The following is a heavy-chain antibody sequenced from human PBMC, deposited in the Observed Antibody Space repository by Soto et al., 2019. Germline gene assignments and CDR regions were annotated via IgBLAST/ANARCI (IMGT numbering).Heavy chain of an antibody. V-gene: IGHV4-61*01. D-gene: IGHD4-4*01. CDR3: ARGYSHYAH. CDR1: GGSVSRDSNF. CDR2: IYYSGPT. Sequence: ETLSLTCTVSGGSVSRDSNFWSWIRQPPGKGLEWIGYIYYSGPTRYNPSLESRVTISIDSSKNQVSLNLTSVTAADTAVYYCARGYSHYAHWGRGTLVTVSS. J-gene: IGHJ4*02.